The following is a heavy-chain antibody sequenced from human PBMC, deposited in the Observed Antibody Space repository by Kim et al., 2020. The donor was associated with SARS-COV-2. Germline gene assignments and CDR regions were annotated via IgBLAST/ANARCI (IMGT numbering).Heavy chain of an antibody. CDR3: AGLLKPSI. Sequence: YGGTTHFTPSLQTRVTISVDPTKNQFSRKLSSVTAADTAVYYCAGLLKPSIWGQGTLVTVSS. CDR2: YGGTT. J-gene: IGHJ4*02. D-gene: IGHD4-4*01. V-gene: IGHV4-39*01.